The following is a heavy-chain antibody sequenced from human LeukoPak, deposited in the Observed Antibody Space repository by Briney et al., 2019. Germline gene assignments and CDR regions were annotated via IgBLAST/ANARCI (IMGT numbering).Heavy chain of an antibody. CDR2: INPNSGGT. CDR3: ARVAYCTIGVRVNFDY. J-gene: IGHJ4*02. D-gene: IGHD2-8*01. CDR1: GYTFTSYD. Sequence: GASVKVSCKASGYTFTSYDINWVRQATGQGLEWMGWINPNSGGTNYAQKFQGRVTMTRDTSISTAYMELSRLRSDDTAMYYCARVAYCTIGVRVNFDYWGQGTPVTVSS. V-gene: IGHV1-2*02.